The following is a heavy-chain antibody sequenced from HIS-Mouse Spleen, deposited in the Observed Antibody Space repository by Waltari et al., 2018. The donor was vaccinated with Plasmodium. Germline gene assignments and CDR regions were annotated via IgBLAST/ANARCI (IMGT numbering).Heavy chain of an antibody. Sequence: QVQLVQSGAEVKKPGASVKVSCKASGYTFTGYYMHWGRQAPGQGLEWMGWINPNSGGTNYAQKFQGRVTMTRDTSISTAYMELSRLRSDDTAVYYCARVLGYKAAAGTFVEYFQHWGQGTLVTVSS. J-gene: IGHJ1*01. CDR3: ARVLGYKAAAGTFVEYFQH. CDR1: GYTFTGYY. CDR2: INPNSGGT. V-gene: IGHV1-2*02. D-gene: IGHD6-13*01.